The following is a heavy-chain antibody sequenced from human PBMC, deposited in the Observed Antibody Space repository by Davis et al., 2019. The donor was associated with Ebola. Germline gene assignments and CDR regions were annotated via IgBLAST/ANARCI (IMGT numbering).Heavy chain of an antibody. CDR3: ARDPSYDQGYDY. D-gene: IGHD3-22*01. CDR1: GDSVSSNTAA. CDR2: TYYRSKWFV. Sequence: SQTLSLTCAIPGDSVSSNTAAWNWIRQSPSRGLEWLGRTYYRSKWFVDYAVSMKSRMTITSDTSKNHFSLQLSSVTPEDTAVYYCARDPSYDQGYDYWGQGILVTVSS. V-gene: IGHV6-1*01. J-gene: IGHJ4*02.